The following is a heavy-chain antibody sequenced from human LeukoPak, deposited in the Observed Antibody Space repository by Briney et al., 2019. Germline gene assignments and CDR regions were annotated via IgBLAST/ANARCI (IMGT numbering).Heavy chain of an antibody. D-gene: IGHD6-13*01. CDR1: GGSFSGYY. CDR2: INHSGST. V-gene: IGHV4-34*01. CDR3: ATRRRYSSSWYINWFDP. Sequence: PSETLSLTCAVYGGSFSGYYWSWIRQPPGKGLEWIGEINHSGSTNYNPSLKSRVTISVDTSKNQFSLKLSSVTAADTAVYYCATRRRYSSSWYINWFDPWGQGTLVTVSS. J-gene: IGHJ5*02.